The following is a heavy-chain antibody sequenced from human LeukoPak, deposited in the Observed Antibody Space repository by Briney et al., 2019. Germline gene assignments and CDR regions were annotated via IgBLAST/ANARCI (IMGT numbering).Heavy chain of an antibody. J-gene: IGHJ4*02. Sequence: PGGSLRLSCAASGFTFSSYEMNWVRQAPGKGLEWVSYISSSGSTIYYADSVKGRFTISRDNAENTLYLQINSLRVEDTAVYYCTRGFWGWEVDYWGQGTLVTVSS. CDR1: GFTFSSYE. CDR3: TRGFWGWEVDY. CDR2: ISSSGSTI. V-gene: IGHV3-48*03. D-gene: IGHD3-16*01.